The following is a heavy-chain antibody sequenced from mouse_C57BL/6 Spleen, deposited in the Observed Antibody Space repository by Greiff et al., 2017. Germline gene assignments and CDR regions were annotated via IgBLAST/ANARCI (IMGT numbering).Heavy chain of an antibody. CDR3: ARGGSYYFDY. J-gene: IGHJ2*01. Sequence: QVLLQQSGPELVKPGASVKISCKASGYAFSSSWMNWVKQRPGKGLEWIGRIYPGDGDTNYNGKFKGKATLTADKSSSTAYMQLSSLTSEDSAVDFCARGGSYYFDYWGQGTTLTVSS. CDR1: GYAFSSSW. V-gene: IGHV1-82*01. D-gene: IGHD1-1*02. CDR2: IYPGDGDT.